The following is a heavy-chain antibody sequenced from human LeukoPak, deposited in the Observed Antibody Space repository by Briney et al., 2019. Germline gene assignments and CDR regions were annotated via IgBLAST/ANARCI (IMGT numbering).Heavy chain of an antibody. CDR1: VFTFYKAW. V-gene: IGHV3-15*01. J-gene: IGHJ5*02. CDR3: TIAPIAAPLSP. CDR2: IKSKTGGGTT. D-gene: IGHD6-6*01. Sequence: PGGSLTLSCAASVFTFYKAWVSWLRQAPGKGVEWVRHIKSKTGGGTTDYSAPVKHRLTISRDDSKNTPYLQMNSLKTEDTVLYYCTIAPIAAPLSPWGQGTLVTVSS.